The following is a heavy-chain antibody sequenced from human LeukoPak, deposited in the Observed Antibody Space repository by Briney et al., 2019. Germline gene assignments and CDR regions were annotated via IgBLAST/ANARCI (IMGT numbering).Heavy chain of an antibody. CDR3: ARRWAYYFDY. CDR1: GGSISSSSYY. Sequence: NTSETLSLTCTVSGGSISSSSYYWGWIRQPPGKGLEWIGSIYYSGSTYYNPSLKSRVTISVDTSKNQFSLKLSSVTAADTAVYYCARRWAYYFDYWGQGTLVTVSS. CDR2: IYYSGST. D-gene: IGHD5-24*01. V-gene: IGHV4-39*01. J-gene: IGHJ4*02.